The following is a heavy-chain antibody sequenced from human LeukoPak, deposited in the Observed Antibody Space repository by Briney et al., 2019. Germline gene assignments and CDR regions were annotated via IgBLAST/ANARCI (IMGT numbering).Heavy chain of an antibody. CDR3: ASHGGPAAIFHY. V-gene: IGHV3-48*03. Sequence: PGGSLRLSCAASGFTFSSYEMNWVRQAPGKGLEWVSYISSSGSTIYYADSVKGRFTISRDNAKNSLYLQMNSLRAEDTAVYYCASHGGPAAIFHYWGQGTLVTVSS. J-gene: IGHJ4*02. CDR1: GFTFSSYE. CDR2: ISSSGSTI. D-gene: IGHD2-2*01.